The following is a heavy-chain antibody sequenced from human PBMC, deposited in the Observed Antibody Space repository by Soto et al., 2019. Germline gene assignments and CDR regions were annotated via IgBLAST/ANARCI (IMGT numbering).Heavy chain of an antibody. V-gene: IGHV1-69*02. J-gene: IGHJ4*02. CDR2: IIPILGIA. Sequence: QVQLVQSGAEVKKPGSSVKVSCKASGGTFSSYTISWVRQAPGQGLEWMGRIIPILGIANYAQKFQGRVTITADKATSTAYMELRSLRSEDTAVYYCAARRGDGYNDYWGQGTLVTVSS. D-gene: IGHD3-10*01. CDR3: AARRGDGYNDY. CDR1: GGTFSSYT.